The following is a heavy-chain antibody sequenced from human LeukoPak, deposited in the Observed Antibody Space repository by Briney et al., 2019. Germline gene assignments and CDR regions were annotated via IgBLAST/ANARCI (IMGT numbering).Heavy chain of an antibody. CDR3: ARDDGTADDHFDY. V-gene: IGHV4-59*01. D-gene: IGHD3-16*01. CDR1: GGSISSYY. Sequence: SETLSLTCTVSGGSISSYYWSWIRQPPGKGLEWIGYIYYSVSTNYNPSLKSRVTISVDTSKNQFSLKLSSVTAADTAVYYCARDDGTADDHFDYWGQGTLVTVSS. J-gene: IGHJ4*02. CDR2: IYYSVST.